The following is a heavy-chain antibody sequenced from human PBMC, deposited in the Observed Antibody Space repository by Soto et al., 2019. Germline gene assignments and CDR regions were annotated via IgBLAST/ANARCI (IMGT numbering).Heavy chain of an antibody. V-gene: IGHV4-34*01. Sequence: SETLSLTCAVYGGSFSGYWTWIRQPPGTGLEWIGEINHSGSTNYNPSLKSRVTISVDTSKNQFSLKLTSVTAADTAVYYCARDKITGLFDYWGQGTLVT. CDR3: ARDKITGLFDY. D-gene: IGHD2-8*02. CDR2: INHSGST. CDR1: GGSFSGY. J-gene: IGHJ4*02.